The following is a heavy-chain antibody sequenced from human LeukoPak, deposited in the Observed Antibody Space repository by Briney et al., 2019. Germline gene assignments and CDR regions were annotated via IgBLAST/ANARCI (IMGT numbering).Heavy chain of an antibody. CDR2: IYYSGST. Sequence: PSETLSLTCTVSGGSISSYYWSWIRQPPGKGLEWIGYIYYSGSTNYNPSLKSQVTISVDTSKNQFSLKLSSVTAADTAVYYCARGRELWWYLDLWGRGTLVTVSS. D-gene: IGHD2-21*01. CDR1: GGSISSYY. J-gene: IGHJ2*01. CDR3: ARGRELWWYLDL. V-gene: IGHV4-59*01.